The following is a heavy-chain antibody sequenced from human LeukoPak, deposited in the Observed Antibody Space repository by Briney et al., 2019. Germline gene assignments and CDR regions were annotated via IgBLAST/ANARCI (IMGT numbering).Heavy chain of an antibody. CDR2: ISGSGDSV. D-gene: IGHD3-3*01. Sequence: GGSLRLSCAASGFTFRNYAMAWVRQAPGKGLECVSAISGSGDSVRHADSVKGRFTISRDNSKNTLYLQMDNLRDEDTALYYCARDFWATNYYYGMDVWSQGTTVTVS. V-gene: IGHV3-23*01. CDR1: GFTFRNYA. CDR3: ARDFWATNYYYGMDV. J-gene: IGHJ6*02.